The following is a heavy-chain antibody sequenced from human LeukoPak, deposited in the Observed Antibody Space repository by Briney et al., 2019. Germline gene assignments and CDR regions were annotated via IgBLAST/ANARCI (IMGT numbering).Heavy chain of an antibody. CDR2: IKEDGSEK. D-gene: IGHD6-13*01. J-gene: IGHJ5*02. Sequence: GGSLRLSCAASGFTFSSYEMNWVRQAPGKGLEWVANIKEDGSEKYYVDSVKGRFTIFRDNAKKSLYLQMNSLRAEDTAVYYCARASYVASGFDPWGQGILVTVSS. CDR3: ARASYVASGFDP. V-gene: IGHV3-7*01. CDR1: GFTFSSYE.